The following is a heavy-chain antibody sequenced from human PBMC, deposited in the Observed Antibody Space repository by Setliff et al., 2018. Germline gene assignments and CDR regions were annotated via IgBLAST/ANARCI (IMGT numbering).Heavy chain of an antibody. V-gene: IGHV3-11*05. CDR2: ISSSGST. Sequence: PGGSLRLSCAASGFTFSDYYMSWIRQAPGKGLEWVSYISSSGSTGYADSVKGRFTISRDNAKNSVYLQMNSLRAEDTAFYYCARGTYYDILIGCGGDYWGQGTLVTVSS. J-gene: IGHJ4*02. CDR1: GFTFSDYY. CDR3: ARGTYYDILIGCGGDY. D-gene: IGHD3-9*01.